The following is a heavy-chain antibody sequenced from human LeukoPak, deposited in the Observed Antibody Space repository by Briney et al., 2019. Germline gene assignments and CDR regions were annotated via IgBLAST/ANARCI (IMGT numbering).Heavy chain of an antibody. CDR1: GYTFTGYY. D-gene: IGHD3-22*01. J-gene: IGHJ4*02. Sequence: ASVKVSCKASGYTFTGYYMHWVRQAPGQGLEWMGRINRNSGGTNYAQKFQGRVTMTRDTSISTAYMGLSRLTSDDTAVYYCASLPYDSPYYFDYWGQGTLVTVSS. CDR3: ASLPYDSPYYFDY. CDR2: INRNSGGT. V-gene: IGHV1-2*06.